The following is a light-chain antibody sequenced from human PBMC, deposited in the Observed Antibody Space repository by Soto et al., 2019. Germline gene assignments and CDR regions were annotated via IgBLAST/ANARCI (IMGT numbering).Light chain of an antibody. Sequence: ENVLTQSPAPLSFSPGGRATLSCRASQSVSSSYLAWYQQKPGQAPRLLIYGASSRATGIPDRFSGSGSGTDFTLTISRLEPEDFAVYYCQQYGSSPAPFGGGTKVDIK. J-gene: IGKJ4*01. V-gene: IGKV3-20*01. CDR2: GAS. CDR1: QSVSSSY. CDR3: QQYGSSPAP.